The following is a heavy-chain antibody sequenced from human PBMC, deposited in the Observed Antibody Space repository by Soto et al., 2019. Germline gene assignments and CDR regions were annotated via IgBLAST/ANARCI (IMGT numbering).Heavy chain of an antibody. J-gene: IGHJ4*02. V-gene: IGHV1-69*02. CDR3: ARGGVAAAGTRWIDY. CDR2: IIPILGIA. Sequence: QVQLVQSGAEVKKPGSSVKVSCKASGGTFSSYTISWVRQAPGQGLEWMGRIIPILGIANYAQKFQGRVTIXVDXSXNTAYMELSSLRSEDTAVYYCARGGVAAAGTRWIDYWGQGTLVTVSS. CDR1: GGTFSSYT. D-gene: IGHD6-13*01.